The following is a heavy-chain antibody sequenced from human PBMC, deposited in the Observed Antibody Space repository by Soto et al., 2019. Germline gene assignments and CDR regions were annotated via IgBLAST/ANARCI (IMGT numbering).Heavy chain of an antibody. Sequence: SVKVSCKASGGTFSSYAISWVRQAPGQGLEWMGGIIPIFGTANYAQKFQGRVTITADESTSTAYMELSSLRSEDTAVYYCARDPTGEEQQLYYYYYYGMDVWGQGTTVTVSS. V-gene: IGHV1-69*13. D-gene: IGHD6-13*01. CDR2: IIPIFGTA. CDR3: ARDPTGEEQQLYYYYYYGMDV. CDR1: GGTFSSYA. J-gene: IGHJ6*02.